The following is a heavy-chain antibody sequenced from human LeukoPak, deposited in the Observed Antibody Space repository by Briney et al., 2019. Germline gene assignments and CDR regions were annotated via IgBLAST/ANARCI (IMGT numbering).Heavy chain of an antibody. CDR3: ARVTYYDIDFDY. CDR2: TNHSGST. V-gene: IGHV4-34*01. D-gene: IGHD3-22*01. J-gene: IGHJ4*02. CDR1: GGSFSGYY. Sequence: ASETLSLTCAVYGGSFSGYYWSWIRQPPGKGLEWIGETNHSGSTNYNPSLESRVTISVDTSKNQFSLKLSSVTAADTAVYYCARVTYYDIDFDYWGQGTLVTVSS.